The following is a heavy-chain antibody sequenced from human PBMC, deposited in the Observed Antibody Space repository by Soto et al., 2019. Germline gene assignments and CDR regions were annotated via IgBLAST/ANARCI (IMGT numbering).Heavy chain of an antibody. D-gene: IGHD3-22*01. CDR1: GFTFNTYN. CDR3: ARDDYPYYDDSSGYNFDY. J-gene: IGHJ4*02. CDR2: VSDSSSTI. Sequence: PGGSVRLSCAASGFTFNTYNMNWVRQAPGKGLEWVSYVSDSSSTIHYADSVKGRFTISRDNAKNSLYLQMNSLRAEDTAVYYCARDDYPYYDDSSGYNFDYWGQGALVTVSS. V-gene: IGHV3-48*01.